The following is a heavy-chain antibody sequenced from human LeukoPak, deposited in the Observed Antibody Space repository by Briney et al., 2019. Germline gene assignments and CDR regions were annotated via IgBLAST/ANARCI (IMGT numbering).Heavy chain of an antibody. D-gene: IGHD3-10*01. V-gene: IGHV3-23*01. CDR2: IIDNGDRT. Sequence: GGSLRLSCAASGFTFSRFAINWVRQAPGKGLEWVATIIDNGDRTYYADSVRGRFTLSRDNSNNTLSLQMNSLRAEDTATYYCSKGITLVRGFTDFDYWGQGTLVTVSS. CDR1: GFTFSRFA. CDR3: SKGITLVRGFTDFDY. J-gene: IGHJ4*02.